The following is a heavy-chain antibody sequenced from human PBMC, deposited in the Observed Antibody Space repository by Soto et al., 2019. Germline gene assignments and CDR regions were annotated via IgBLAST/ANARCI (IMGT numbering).Heavy chain of an antibody. V-gene: IGHV1-8*01. Sequence: QVQLVQSGAEVKKPGASVKVSCKASGYTVTSYDINWVRQATGQGLEWMGWMNPNSGNTGYAQKLQGRVTMTKNTSISTAYMELSSLRYEDTAVYYCERTLYGDNVDYWGQGTMVTVSS. D-gene: IGHD4-17*01. CDR2: MNPNSGNT. CDR3: ERTLYGDNVDY. J-gene: IGHJ4*02. CDR1: GYTVTSYD.